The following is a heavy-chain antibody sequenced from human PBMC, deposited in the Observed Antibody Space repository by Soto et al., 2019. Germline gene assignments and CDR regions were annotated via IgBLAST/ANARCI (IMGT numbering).Heavy chain of an antibody. D-gene: IGHD3-10*01. Sequence: PGGSLRLSCAASGFNFSDSVMSWVRQAPGKGLECVSAISGSGGSTYYADSVKGRFTISRDNSKNTLYLQMNSLRAEDTAVYYCAKDRPPRGETSYWGQGTLVTVYS. CDR3: AKDRPPRGETSY. CDR1: GFNFSDSV. CDR2: ISGSGGST. V-gene: IGHV3-23*01. J-gene: IGHJ4*02.